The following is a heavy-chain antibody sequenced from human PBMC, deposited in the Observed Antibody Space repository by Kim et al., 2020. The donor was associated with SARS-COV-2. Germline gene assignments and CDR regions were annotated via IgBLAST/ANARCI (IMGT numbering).Heavy chain of an antibody. V-gene: IGHV1-46*01. J-gene: IGHJ6*02. CDR3: ARATRGGGLGGGLDV. CDR2: IHPSGGFA. D-gene: IGHD3-16*01. CDR1: GYTFTTYY. Sequence: ASVKVSCKTSGYTFTTYYIHWVRQAPGQGLEWMGVIHPSGGFAAYTQNFQGRVTMTRDTSTSTVYMELSSLRSEDTAVYYCARATRGGGLGGGLDVGGQG.